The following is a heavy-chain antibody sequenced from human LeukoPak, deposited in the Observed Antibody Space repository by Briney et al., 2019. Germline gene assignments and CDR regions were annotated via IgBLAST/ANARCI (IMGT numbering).Heavy chain of an antibody. CDR3: ARRGSQFDY. V-gene: IGHV4-4*09. CDR2: IYTSGST. Sequence: SETLSLTCTVSGGSISSYYWSWIRQPPGKGLEWIGYIYTSGSTNYNPSLKSRVTTSVDTSKNQFSLKLSSVTAADTAVYYCARRGSQFDYWGQGTLVTVSS. D-gene: IGHD6-19*01. J-gene: IGHJ4*02. CDR1: GGSISSYY.